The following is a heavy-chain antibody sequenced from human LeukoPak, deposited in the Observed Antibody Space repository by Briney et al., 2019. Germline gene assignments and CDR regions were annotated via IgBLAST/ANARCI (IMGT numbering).Heavy chain of an antibody. CDR2: ISKSVLYI. CDR3: ARAGSDFDYGEFDY. J-gene: IGHJ4*02. V-gene: IGHV3-21*01. CDR1: GFTFSSYS. Sequence: GGSLRLSCAASGFTFSSYSMNWVRQAPGKGLEWVSSISKSVLYIYYADSVKGRFTISRDNAKNSLYLLMNSLRAEDTAVYYCARAGSDFDYGEFDYWGQGALVTVSS. D-gene: IGHD5-12*01.